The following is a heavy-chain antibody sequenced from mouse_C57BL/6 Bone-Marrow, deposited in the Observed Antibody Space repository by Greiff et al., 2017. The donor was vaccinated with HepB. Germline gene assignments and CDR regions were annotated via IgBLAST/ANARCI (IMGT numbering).Heavy chain of an antibody. V-gene: IGHV5-15*01. J-gene: IGHJ3*01. CDR2: ISNLAYSI. CDR1: GFTFSDYG. CDR3: ARGSDYGNAWFAY. Sequence: EVHLVESGGGLVKPGGSLKLSCAASGFTFSDYGMAWVRQAPRKGPEWVAFISNLAYSIYYADTVTGRFTISRENAKNTLYLEMSSLRSEDTAMYYCARGSDYGNAWFAYWGQGTLVTVSA. D-gene: IGHD2-1*01.